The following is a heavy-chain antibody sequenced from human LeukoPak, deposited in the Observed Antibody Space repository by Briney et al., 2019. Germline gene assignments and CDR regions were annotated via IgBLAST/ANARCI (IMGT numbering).Heavy chain of an antibody. D-gene: IGHD6-13*01. V-gene: IGHV3-74*01. Sequence: GGSLRLSCAASGFTFGSSWMHWVRQAPGKGLVWVSRINNDGSTTSYADFVKGRFTISRDNAKNTLYLQMNSLRAEDTAVYYCAGVGQQLFFGYWGQGTLVTVSS. CDR3: AGVGQQLFFGY. CDR2: INNDGSTT. J-gene: IGHJ4*02. CDR1: GFTFGSSW.